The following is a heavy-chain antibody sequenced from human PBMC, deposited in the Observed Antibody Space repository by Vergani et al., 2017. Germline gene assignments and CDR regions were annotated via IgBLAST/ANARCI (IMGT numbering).Heavy chain of an antibody. D-gene: IGHD3-9*01. CDR2: ISDGGETK. CDR1: GFIFSDYY. Sequence: QVQLVASGGGLVRPGGSLRLSCAASGFIFSDYYMTWIRQTPGKGLEWLAHISDGGETKMYAESLKGRFTVSRDNTKNLLILQMNSLRVEDTGVYYCARARXIDTCYMSNWLDSWGQGTLVTVSS. J-gene: IGHJ5*01. CDR3: ARARXIDTCYMSNWLDS. V-gene: IGHV3-11*04.